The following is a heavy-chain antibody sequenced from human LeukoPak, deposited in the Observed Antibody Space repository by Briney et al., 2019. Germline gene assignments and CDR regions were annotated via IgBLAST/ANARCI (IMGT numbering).Heavy chain of an antibody. D-gene: IGHD6-19*01. V-gene: IGHV1-2*06. CDR1: GYTFTGYY. CDR2: INPNSGGT. J-gene: IGHJ4*02. Sequence: ASVRVSCKASGYTFTGYYMHWVRQAPGQGLEWMGRINPNSGGTNYAQKFQGRVTMTRDTSISTAYMELSRLRSDDTAVYYCARLIPGYSSCWYDYWGQGTLVTVSS. CDR3: ARLIPGYSSCWYDY.